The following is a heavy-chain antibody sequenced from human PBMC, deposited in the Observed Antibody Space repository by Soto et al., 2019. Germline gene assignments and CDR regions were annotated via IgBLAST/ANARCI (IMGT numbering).Heavy chain of an antibody. J-gene: IGHJ4*02. CDR2: ISSDGSNK. Sequence: QVQLVESGGGVVQPGRSLRLSCAASGFTFSSYAMHWVRQAPGKGLEWVALISSDGSNKYYADSVKDRFTISRDNSKNTLYVQMNSLRAEDTAVYYCARELGSDYYPIDYWGQGTLVTVSS. D-gene: IGHD3-22*01. CDR3: ARELGSDYYPIDY. V-gene: IGHV3-30-3*01. CDR1: GFTFSSYA.